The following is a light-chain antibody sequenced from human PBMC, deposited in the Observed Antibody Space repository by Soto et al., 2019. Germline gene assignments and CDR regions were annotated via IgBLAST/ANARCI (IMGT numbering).Light chain of an antibody. CDR3: QQYNSYWT. CDR1: QNINIW. Sequence: DIQMTQSPSTLSASVGDRVTITCRASQNINIWLAWYQQKQGKAPKLLIYKASNLESGVPSRFSGSGSGTEFTLTITGLQPEDFATYYCQQYNSYWTFGQGTKVEVK. CDR2: KAS. J-gene: IGKJ1*01. V-gene: IGKV1-5*03.